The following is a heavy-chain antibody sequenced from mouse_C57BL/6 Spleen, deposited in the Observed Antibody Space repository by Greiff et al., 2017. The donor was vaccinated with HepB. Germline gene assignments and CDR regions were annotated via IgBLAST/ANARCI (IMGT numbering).Heavy chain of an antibody. D-gene: IGHD1-1*01. J-gene: IGHJ3*01. CDR2: IDPSDSYT. Sequence: VQLQQPGAELVRPGTSVKLSCKASGYTFTSYWMHWVKQRPGQGLEWIGVIDPSDSYTNYNQKFKGKATLTVDTSSSTAYMQLSSLTSEDSAVYYCARIYYYGSSSAWFAYWGQGTLVTVSA. V-gene: IGHV1-59*01. CDR1: GYTFTSYW. CDR3: ARIYYYGSSSAWFAY.